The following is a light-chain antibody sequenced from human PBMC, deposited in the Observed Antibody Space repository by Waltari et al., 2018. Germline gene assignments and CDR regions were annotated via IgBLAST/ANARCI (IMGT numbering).Light chain of an antibody. J-gene: IGLJ2*01. CDR1: SSDIGTYNH. CDR3: SSYAGINNLVV. CDR2: ELN. Sequence: QPALTQPPSASGSPGQSGTISCTGTSSDIGTYNHVPWYQQYPGKAPKLMIYELNKRPSGVPDRFSGSKSAKTASLTTSGLQTADEADYYCSSYAGINNLVVFGRGTKLTDL. V-gene: IGLV2-8*01.